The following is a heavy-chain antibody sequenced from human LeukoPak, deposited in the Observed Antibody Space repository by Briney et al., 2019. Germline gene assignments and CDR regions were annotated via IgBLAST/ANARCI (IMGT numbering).Heavy chain of an antibody. D-gene: IGHD3-22*01. V-gene: IGHV4-59*11. CDR3: ARALSGYLVAFDY. CDR2: IYYIGST. Sequence: SETLSLTCTVSGGSISSHYWNWIRQPPGKGLEWIGHIYYIGSTTYNPSLKSRVTISVDTSMNQFSLKLSSVTAADTAVYYCARALSGYLVAFDYWGQGALVTVSS. J-gene: IGHJ4*02. CDR1: GGSISSHY.